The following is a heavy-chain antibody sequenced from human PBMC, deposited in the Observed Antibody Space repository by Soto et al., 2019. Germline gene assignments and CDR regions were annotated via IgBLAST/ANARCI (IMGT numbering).Heavy chain of an antibody. CDR2: IKSDGSYT. J-gene: IGHJ4*02. CDR3: ATGRSGDFTY. CDR1: GFTFNTYW. D-gene: IGHD2-21*01. V-gene: IGHV3-74*01. Sequence: EVQLVESGGGLVQPGGSLRLSCAASGFTFNTYWMQWVRQAPGKGLVWVSRIKSDGSYTNYADSVKGRFTISRDNAKNTLFLQMNSLGAEDTAVYYCATGRSGDFTYWGQGTLVTVSS.